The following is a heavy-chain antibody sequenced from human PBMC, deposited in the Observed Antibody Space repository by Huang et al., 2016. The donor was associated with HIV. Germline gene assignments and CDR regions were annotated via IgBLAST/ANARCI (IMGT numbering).Heavy chain of an antibody. CDR3: ARDQWLGQYFDY. J-gene: IGHJ4*02. D-gene: IGHD6-19*01. V-gene: IGHV3-30-3*01. CDR2: VSYDGTRK. Sequence: QVLLVESGGGVVQPGGSLELSCAASGFVFDNYAMYWVRQAPGRGLECVAYVSYDGTRKDYKDSGRGRFTVSRDNSNNTQYLQMKNLKTEDTAIYYCARDQWLGQYFDYWGQGILVTVS. CDR1: GFVFDNYA.